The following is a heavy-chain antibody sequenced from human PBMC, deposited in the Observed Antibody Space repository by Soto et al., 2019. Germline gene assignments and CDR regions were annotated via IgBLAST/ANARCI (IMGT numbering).Heavy chain of an antibody. CDR3: ARERAAAGSNWFDP. J-gene: IGHJ5*02. D-gene: IGHD6-13*01. CDR1: GYTFTSYD. CDR2: MNPNSGNT. V-gene: IGHV1-8*01. Sequence: QVQLVQSGAEVKKPGASVKVSCKASGYTFTSYDINWVRQATGQGREWMGWMNPNSGNTGYAQKFQGRVTMTRNTSISTAYMELSSLRSEDTAVYYCARERAAAGSNWFDPWGQGTLVTVSS.